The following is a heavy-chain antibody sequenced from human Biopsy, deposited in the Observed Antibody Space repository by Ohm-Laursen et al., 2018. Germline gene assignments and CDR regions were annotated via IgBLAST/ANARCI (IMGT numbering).Heavy chain of an antibody. V-gene: IGHV4-59*01. D-gene: IGHD7-27*01. CDR1: GGSIKSYY. J-gene: IGHJ4*02. CDR2: IYYTGHT. CDR3: ARLTGDPSY. Sequence: GTLSLTWTVSGGSIKSYYWNWIRQSPGKGLEWTGFIYYTGHTNYNPSLKSRATISVDTSKNQFSLKVISVTAADTAVYYCARLTGDPSYWGQGILVTVSS.